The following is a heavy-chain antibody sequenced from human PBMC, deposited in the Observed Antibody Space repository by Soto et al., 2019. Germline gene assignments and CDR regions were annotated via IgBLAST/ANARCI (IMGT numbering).Heavy chain of an antibody. Sequence: ASVKVSFKASGYTFTGYYMHWVRQAPGQGLEWMGWINPNSGGTNYAQKFQGCVTMTRDTSISTAYMELSRLRSDDTAVYYCARDTQQGTHYYMDVWGKGTTVTVPS. D-gene: IGHD6-13*01. J-gene: IGHJ6*03. CDR1: GYTFTGYY. CDR2: INPNSGGT. CDR3: ARDTQQGTHYYMDV. V-gene: IGHV1-2*04.